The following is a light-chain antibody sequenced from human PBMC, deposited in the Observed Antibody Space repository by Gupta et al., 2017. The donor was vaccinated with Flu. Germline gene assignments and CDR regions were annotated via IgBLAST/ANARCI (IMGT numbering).Light chain of an antibody. J-gene: IGLJ3*02. V-gene: IGLV2-14*03. CDR3: TSFTTSSTWV. CDR2: EVT. CDR1: SLDIGTYNY. Sequence: QSGLTQPASVSGSPGQSITISCTGTSLDIGTYNYVSWYQQHPGKAPKLMIYEVTNRPSGVSDRFSGSKFGNTASLTISGLQGEDEAHYYCTSFTTSSTWVFGGGTIDRP.